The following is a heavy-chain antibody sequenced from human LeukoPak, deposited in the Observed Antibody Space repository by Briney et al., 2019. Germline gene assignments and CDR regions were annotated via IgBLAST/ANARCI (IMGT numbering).Heavy chain of an antibody. D-gene: IGHD6-13*01. J-gene: IGHJ5*02. Sequence: GRSLRLSCVASGFTFTGHSMHWVRQAPGKGLEWVAVVADDEKTIFYADSLKGRFTVSRDNSKNTVYLQMNSLRDEDTAVYYCARGDRGTAAGNNWFNPWGQGTLVTVSS. CDR1: GFTFTGHS. CDR2: VADDEKTI. V-gene: IGHV3-30*04. CDR3: ARGDRGTAAGNNWFNP.